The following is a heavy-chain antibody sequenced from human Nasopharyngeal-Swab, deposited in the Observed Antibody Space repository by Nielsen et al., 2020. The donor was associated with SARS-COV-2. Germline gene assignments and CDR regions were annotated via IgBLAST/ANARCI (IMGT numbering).Heavy chain of an antibody. CDR2: TYYSGST. D-gene: IGHD2-21*02. Sequence: SETLSLTCTVSGGSISSYYWSWIRQPPGKGLEWIGYTYYSGSTNYNPSLKSRVTISVDTSKNQFSLKLSSVTAADTAVYYCASGRGDFHFDYWGQGTLVTVSS. V-gene: IGHV4-59*01. J-gene: IGHJ4*02. CDR3: ASGRGDFHFDY. CDR1: GGSISSYY.